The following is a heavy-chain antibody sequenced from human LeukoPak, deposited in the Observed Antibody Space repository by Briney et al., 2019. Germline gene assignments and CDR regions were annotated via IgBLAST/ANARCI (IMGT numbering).Heavy chain of an antibody. D-gene: IGHD3-22*01. CDR1: GFTFSSYS. V-gene: IGHV3-48*02. CDR3: ARDYYDSSGYYYYYYYYGMDV. Sequence: PGGSLRLSCAASGFTFSSYSMNWVRQAPGKGLEWVSYVSSSSSTIYYADSVKGRFTISRDNAKNSLYLQMNSLRDEDTAVYYCARDYYDSSGYYYYYYYYGMDVWGQGTTVTVSS. CDR2: VSSSSSTI. J-gene: IGHJ6*02.